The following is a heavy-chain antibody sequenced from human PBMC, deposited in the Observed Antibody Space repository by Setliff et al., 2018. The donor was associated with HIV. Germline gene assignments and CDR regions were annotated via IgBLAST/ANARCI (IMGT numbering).Heavy chain of an antibody. CDR1: GYTFTSHY. CDR3: ARVGHSSSYHYYGMDV. D-gene: IGHD6-13*01. J-gene: IGHJ6*02. Sequence: ASVKVSCKASGYTFTSHYIHWVRQAPGQGLEWMGIINPNGGSTTYAQKFQGRVTMTRDTSRSTAYMELSSLSSEDTAVFYCARVGHSSSYHYYGMDVWGQGTTVTVSS. CDR2: INPNGGST. V-gene: IGHV1-46*01.